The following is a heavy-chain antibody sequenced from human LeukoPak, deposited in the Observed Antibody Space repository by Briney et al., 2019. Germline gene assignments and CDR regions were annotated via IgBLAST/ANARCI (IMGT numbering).Heavy chain of an antibody. CDR2: ICYSGST. V-gene: IGHV4-39*01. CDR3: TRHGFGGDCSGSSCYLAD. CDR1: GGSITSSNYC. J-gene: IGHJ4*02. Sequence: SETLSVSCTVSGGSITSSNYCGGWIRQPPGKGLEWIGSICYSGSTYSSGTTYYNPSLKSRVTISVDTSNNRFSLKLTSVTAADTAVYYCTRHGFGGDCSGSSCYLADWGQGTLVTVSS. D-gene: IGHD2-2*01.